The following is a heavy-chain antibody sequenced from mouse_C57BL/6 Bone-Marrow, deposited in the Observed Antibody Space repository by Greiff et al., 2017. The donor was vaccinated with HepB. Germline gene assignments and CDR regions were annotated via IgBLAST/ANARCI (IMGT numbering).Heavy chain of an antibody. CDR2: ISSGGDYI. CDR1: GFTFSSYA. Sequence: EVNLVESGEGLVKPGGSLKLSCAASGFTFSSYAMSWVRQTPEKRLEWVAYISSGGDYIYYADTVKGRFTISRDNARNTLYLQMSSLKSEDTAMYYCTRVPLDSSGTGFAYWGQGTLVTVSA. D-gene: IGHD3-2*02. CDR3: TRVPLDSSGTGFAY. V-gene: IGHV5-9-1*02. J-gene: IGHJ3*01.